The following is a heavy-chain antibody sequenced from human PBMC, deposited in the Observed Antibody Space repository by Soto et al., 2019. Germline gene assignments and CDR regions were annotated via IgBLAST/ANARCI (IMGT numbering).Heavy chain of an antibody. D-gene: IGHD3-10*01. Sequence: QVQLVQSGAEVKKPGASVKVSCKASGYTFTSYGISWVRQAPGQGLEWMGWISAYNGNTNYAQKLQGRVTMTTDTSTSTAYMELRSLRSDDTAVYYWAREGITMVRGVMGTGCDYWGQGTLVTVSS. CDR2: ISAYNGNT. J-gene: IGHJ4*02. CDR3: AREGITMVRGVMGTGCDY. V-gene: IGHV1-18*04. CDR1: GYTFTSYG.